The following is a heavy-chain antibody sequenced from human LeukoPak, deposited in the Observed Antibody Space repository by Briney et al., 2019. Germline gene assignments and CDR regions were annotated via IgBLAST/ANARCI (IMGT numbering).Heavy chain of an antibody. CDR3: ATQKHLYASGSYNRIFDL. D-gene: IGHD3-10*01. Sequence: PSETLSLTCTVSGGSFSTYYWSWLRQPPGKGLEWIGYIYYSGSTYYNPSLKSRVTISIDTSKNQFSLKLSSVTAADTAVYYCATQKHLYASGSYNRIFDLWGRGTLVTVSS. CDR1: GGSFSTYY. J-gene: IGHJ2*01. CDR2: IYYSGST. V-gene: IGHV4-59*08.